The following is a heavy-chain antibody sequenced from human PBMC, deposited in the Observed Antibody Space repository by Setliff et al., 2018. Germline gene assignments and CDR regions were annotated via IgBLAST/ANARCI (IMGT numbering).Heavy chain of an antibody. CDR2: ISPYTGRT. V-gene: IGHV1-18*01. Sequence: GASVKVSCKASGYTFSDYGISWVRLAPGHGLEWMGWISPYTGRTFYAPHFQDRVIMTTDTSTNTAYLDLRSLRSDDTAVYYCERLVRYCTTTSCQRTSGDDFWGQGTLVTVSS. J-gene: IGHJ4*02. D-gene: IGHD2-2*01. CDR3: ERLVRYCTTTSCQRTSGDDF. CDR1: GYTFSDYG.